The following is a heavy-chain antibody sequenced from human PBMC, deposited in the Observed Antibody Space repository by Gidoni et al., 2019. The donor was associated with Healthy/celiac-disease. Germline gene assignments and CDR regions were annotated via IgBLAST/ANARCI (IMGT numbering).Heavy chain of an antibody. CDR1: GFTFSSYA. CDR3: ARDLPVDSAMGGVFDY. CDR2: IPYDGSNK. J-gene: IGHJ4*02. D-gene: IGHD5-18*01. Sequence: QVQLVESGGGVVQPGRSLRLSCAGAGFTFSSYAMLWVRQAPGKGLEWVSVIPYDGSNKYYADSVKGRFTISRDNSKNTLYLQMNSLRAEDTAVYYCARDLPVDSAMGGVFDYWGQGTLVTVSS. V-gene: IGHV3-30-3*01.